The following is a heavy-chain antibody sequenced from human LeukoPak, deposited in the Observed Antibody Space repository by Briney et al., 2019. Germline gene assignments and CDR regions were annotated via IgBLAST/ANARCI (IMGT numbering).Heavy chain of an antibody. CDR1: GGSISSYY. CDR2: IYYSGST. CDR3: AREYDYYDSSGLPRTHAFDI. D-gene: IGHD3-22*01. V-gene: IGHV4-59*01. J-gene: IGHJ3*02. Sequence: SETPSLTCTVSGGSISSYYWSWIRQPPGKGLEGIGYIYYSGSTNYNPSLKSRVTISVDTSKKQFSLKLSSVTAADTAVYYCAREYDYYDSSGLPRTHAFDIWGQGTMVTVSS.